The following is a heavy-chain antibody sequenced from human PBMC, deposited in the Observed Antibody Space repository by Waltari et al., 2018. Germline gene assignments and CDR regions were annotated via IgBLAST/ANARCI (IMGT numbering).Heavy chain of an antibody. V-gene: IGHV3-23*01. D-gene: IGHD2-15*01. Sequence: EVPLLESGGGLVQPGGSLRLACAASGFTLSRYAMRLVRRAPGKGLVWVSAISGSGGSTYYADSVKGRFTISRDNSKNTLYLQMNSLRAEDTAVYYCANEYCSGGSCWGYWGQGTLVTVSS. CDR1: GFTLSRYA. J-gene: IGHJ4*02. CDR2: ISGSGGST. CDR3: ANEYCSGGSCWGY.